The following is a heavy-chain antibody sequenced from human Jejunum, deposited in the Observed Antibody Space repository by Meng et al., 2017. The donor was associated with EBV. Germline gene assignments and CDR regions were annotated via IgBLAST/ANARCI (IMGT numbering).Heavy chain of an antibody. CDR3: ARSVSSGYSTWLDP. CDR1: GASIRGSDYY. CDR2: IYYRGST. J-gene: IGHJ5*02. Sequence: RGAGPALVNPSGTLSLPCTGAGASIRGSDYYWGWIRQPPGKGLEWIGNIYYRGSTYYNPSLKSRVTISVDTSKNQFSLKLSSVTAADTAVYYCARSVSSGYSTWLDPWGQGTLVTVSS. D-gene: IGHD3-22*01. V-gene: IGHV4-39*07.